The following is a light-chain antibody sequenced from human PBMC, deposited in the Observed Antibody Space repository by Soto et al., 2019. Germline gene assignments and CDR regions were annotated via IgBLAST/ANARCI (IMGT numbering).Light chain of an antibody. CDR3: QQRSNWPLT. V-gene: IGKV3-11*01. Sequence: EIVLTQSPATLSLSPGERATLSCRASQSVSSYLAWYQQKPGQGPRLLIYDASNGATGIPARFSGSGSRTDFTLTISSLEPEDFAVYYCQQRSNWPLTFGGGTKVEIK. J-gene: IGKJ4*01. CDR1: QSVSSY. CDR2: DAS.